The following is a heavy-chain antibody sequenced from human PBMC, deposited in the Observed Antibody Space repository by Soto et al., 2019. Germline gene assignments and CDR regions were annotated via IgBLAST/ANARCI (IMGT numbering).Heavy chain of an antibody. CDR3: ARTVCSSDSRYGYYYYGMDV. J-gene: IGHJ6*02. Sequence: SETLSLTCTVSGDSISSTNNYWSWIRQHPGKGLEWIGYIYYSGSTYYNPSLKSRPAISVDTSKNQFSLKLSSVTAADAAVYYCARTVCSSDSRYGYYYYGMDVWGQGTTVTVSS. D-gene: IGHD2-2*01. CDR2: IYYSGST. V-gene: IGHV4-31*03. CDR1: GDSISSTNNY.